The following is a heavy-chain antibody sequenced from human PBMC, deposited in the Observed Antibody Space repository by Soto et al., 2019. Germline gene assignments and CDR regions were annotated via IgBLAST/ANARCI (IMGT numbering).Heavy chain of an antibody. J-gene: IGHJ5*01. D-gene: IGHD3-22*01. V-gene: IGHV5-51*01. CDR2: IYPGDSAT. CDR1: GSTFSKYW. CDR3: ARTYFFDAGPYYSDS. Sequence: GESVKISCKVSGSTFSKYWIAWVRQKPGKGLEWMGIIYPGDSATRYSPSFQGQVTISADNSISTASLRWSSLKASGTAMYYCARTYFFDAGPYYSDSWGQGTLVTVSS.